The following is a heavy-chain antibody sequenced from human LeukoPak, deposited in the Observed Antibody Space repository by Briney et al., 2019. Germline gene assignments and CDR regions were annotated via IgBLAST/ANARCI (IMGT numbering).Heavy chain of an antibody. D-gene: IGHD2-15*01. Sequence: GGSLRLSCAASGFTFSSYSMNWVRQAPGKGLEWVSYISSSSTIYYADSVKGRFTISRDNAKNSLYLQMNSLRAEDTAVYYCARGVGLVVVAATRWFDPWGQGTLVTVSS. J-gene: IGHJ5*02. CDR1: GFTFSSYS. V-gene: IGHV3-48*01. CDR3: ARGVGLVVVAATRWFDP. CDR2: ISSSSTI.